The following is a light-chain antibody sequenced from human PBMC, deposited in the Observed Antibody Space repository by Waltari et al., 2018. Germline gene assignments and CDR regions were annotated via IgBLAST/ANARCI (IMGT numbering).Light chain of an antibody. V-gene: IGKV2-30*02. CDR2: HVS. CDR1: RTLVHSDGKTR. J-gene: IGKJ2*01. Sequence: DVVLTQFPLSLPVSLGQPASISCRSGRTLVHSDGKTRLAWFHHRPGQTPRRLIYHVSKRESGVPDRFSGSGSDTGFTLRITRVEAEDVGIYYCAQTTFWPHTFGQGTKLEI. CDR3: AQTTFWPHT.